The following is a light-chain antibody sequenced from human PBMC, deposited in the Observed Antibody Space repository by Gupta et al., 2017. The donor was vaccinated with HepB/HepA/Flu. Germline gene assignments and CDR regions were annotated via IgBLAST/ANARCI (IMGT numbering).Light chain of an antibody. CDR2: SAS. CDR1: QDISRW. CDR3: QQANSFPIT. Sequence: DIQMTQSPSSVSASVGDRVTISCRASQDISRWLAWFRQKPGKAPKLLIYSASSLYSGVPSRFSGSGSGTDFTLTISSLQPEDFGTYYCQQANSFPITFDQGTRLEIK. V-gene: IGKV1-12*01. J-gene: IGKJ5*01.